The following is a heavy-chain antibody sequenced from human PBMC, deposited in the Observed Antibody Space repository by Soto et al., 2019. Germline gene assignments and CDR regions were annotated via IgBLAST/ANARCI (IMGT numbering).Heavy chain of an antibody. Sequence: QVQLQESGPGLVKPSETLSLTCTVSGGSISSYYWSWIRQPPGKGLEWIGYIYYSGSTNYNPSLKSRVTISVDTSKNQFSLKLSSVTAADTAVYYCAREPLSLGYWGQGTLVTVSS. D-gene: IGHD3-16*01. V-gene: IGHV4-59*01. J-gene: IGHJ4*02. CDR1: GGSISSYY. CDR3: AREPLSLGY. CDR2: IYYSGST.